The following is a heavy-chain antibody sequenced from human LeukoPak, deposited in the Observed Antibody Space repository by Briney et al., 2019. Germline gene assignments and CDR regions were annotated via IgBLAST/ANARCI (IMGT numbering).Heavy chain of an antibody. D-gene: IGHD2-2*01. CDR3: ARGEYQLLWNFDY. Sequence: PGGSLRLSCAASGFTFSSYWMSWVRQAPGKGLEWVANIKQDGSEKYYVDSVKGRFTISRDNAKNSMYLQMNSLRAEDTAVYYCARGEYQLLWNFDYWGQGTLVTVSS. J-gene: IGHJ4*02. CDR2: IKQDGSEK. V-gene: IGHV3-7*01. CDR1: GFTFSSYW.